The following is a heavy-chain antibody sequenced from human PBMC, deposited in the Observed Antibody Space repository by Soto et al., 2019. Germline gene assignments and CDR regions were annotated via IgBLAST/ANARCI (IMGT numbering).Heavy chain of an antibody. CDR3: AKAPRVITGIRPTPIDY. J-gene: IGHJ4*02. CDR2: ISGSGGST. Sequence: EVQLLESGGGLVQPGGSLRLSCAASGFTFSSYAMSWVRQAPGKGLEWVSAISGSGGSTYYADSVKGRFTISRDNSKNMLYLQMNSLRAEDTAVYYCAKAPRVITGIRPTPIDYWGQGTLVTVSS. D-gene: IGHD1-20*01. CDR1: GFTFSSYA. V-gene: IGHV3-23*01.